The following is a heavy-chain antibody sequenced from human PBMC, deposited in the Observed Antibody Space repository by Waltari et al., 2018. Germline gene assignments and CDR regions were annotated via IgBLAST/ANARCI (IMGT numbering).Heavy chain of an antibody. J-gene: IGHJ4*02. D-gene: IGHD3-10*01. CDR3: ARSYNSLPGYFDY. CDR1: GFTFDDYA. Sequence: EVQLVESGGGLVQPGRSLRLSCAASGFTFDDYAMHWVRQAPGKGLEWVSGISWNSGSIGYAASVKGRFTISRDNAKNSLYLQMNSLRAEDMALYYCARSYNSLPGYFDYWGQGTLVTVSS. V-gene: IGHV3-9*03. CDR2: ISWNSGSI.